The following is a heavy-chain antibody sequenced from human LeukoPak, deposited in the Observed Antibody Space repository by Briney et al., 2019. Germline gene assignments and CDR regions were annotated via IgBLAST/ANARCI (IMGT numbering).Heavy chain of an antibody. CDR3: ARDNYYDSSGYLDY. Sequence: EASVKVSCKASGGTFSSYAISWVRQAPGQGLEWMGGIIPIFGTANYAQKFQGRVTITADESTSTAYMELSSLRSEDTAVYYCARDNYYDSSGYLDYWGQGTLVTVSS. CDR1: GGTFSSYA. CDR2: IIPIFGTA. D-gene: IGHD3-22*01. V-gene: IGHV1-69*01. J-gene: IGHJ4*02.